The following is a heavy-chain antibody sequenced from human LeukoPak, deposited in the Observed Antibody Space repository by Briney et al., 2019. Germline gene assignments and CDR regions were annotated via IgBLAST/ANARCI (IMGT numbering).Heavy chain of an antibody. Sequence: PGGSLRLSCTASGFPFSSYSMSWVRQAPGKGLEWVANIKQDGSEKYYVDSVKGRFTISRDNAKNSLYLQMNSLRAEDTAVYYCARGSGYSSSWYMRDYYYYMDVWGKGTTVTVSS. CDR3: ARGSGYSSSWYMRDYYYYMDV. V-gene: IGHV3-7*01. CDR1: GFPFSSYS. D-gene: IGHD6-13*01. J-gene: IGHJ6*03. CDR2: IKQDGSEK.